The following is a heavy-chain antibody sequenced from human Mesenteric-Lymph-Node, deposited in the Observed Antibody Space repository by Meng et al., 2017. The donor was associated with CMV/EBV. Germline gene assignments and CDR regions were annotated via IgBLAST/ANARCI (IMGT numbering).Heavy chain of an antibody. Sequence: GESLKISCAASGFTFSLYAMNWVRQAPGKGLEWVSYISSSSNTIYYADSVKGRFTISRDNANNSLFLQMNSLRAEDTAVYYCARRRHGDADVWGRGTTVTAP. CDR2: ISSSSNTI. V-gene: IGHV3-48*04. CDR1: GFTFSLYA. CDR3: ARRRHGDADV. J-gene: IGHJ6*02.